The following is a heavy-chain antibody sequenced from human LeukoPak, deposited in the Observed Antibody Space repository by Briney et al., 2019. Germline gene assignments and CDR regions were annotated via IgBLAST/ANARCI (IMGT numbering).Heavy chain of an antibody. Sequence: GGSLRLSCAASGFTFSSSWMSWVRQAPGKRQEWVANIKQDGSGKFYVDSVKGRFPISRDNAKNALYLQMNSLRAEDTAVYYCARLERSEQQLINLHYYYYCMDVWGKGATGTVSS. D-gene: IGHD6-13*01. CDR1: GFTFSSSW. CDR2: IKQDGSGK. V-gene: IGHV3-7*01. J-gene: IGHJ6*03. CDR3: ARLERSEQQLINLHYYYYCMDV.